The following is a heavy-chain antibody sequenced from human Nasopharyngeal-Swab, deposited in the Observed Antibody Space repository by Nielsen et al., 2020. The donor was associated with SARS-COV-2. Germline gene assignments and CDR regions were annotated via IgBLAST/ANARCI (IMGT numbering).Heavy chain of an antibody. J-gene: IGHJ3*02. Sequence: GGSLRLSCAASGFTFSSYSMNWVRQAPGKGLEWVSSISSSSSYIYYADSVKGRFTISRDNAKSSLYLQMNSLRAEDTAVYYCARDLWFGEIAFDIWGQGTMVTVSS. CDR1: GFTFSSYS. CDR2: ISSSSSYI. V-gene: IGHV3-21*01. D-gene: IGHD3-10*01. CDR3: ARDLWFGEIAFDI.